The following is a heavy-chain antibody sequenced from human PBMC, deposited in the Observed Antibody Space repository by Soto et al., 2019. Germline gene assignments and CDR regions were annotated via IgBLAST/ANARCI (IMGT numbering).Heavy chain of an antibody. D-gene: IGHD3-3*01. Sequence: GASVKVSCKASGYTFTSYGISWVRQAPGQGLEWMGWISAYNGNTNYAQKLQGRVTMTTDTSTSTAYMELRSLRSDDTAVYYCARDAYPTIFGVVITPSDYYYYYMDVWGKGTTVTVSS. J-gene: IGHJ6*03. CDR2: ISAYNGNT. CDR1: GYTFTSYG. V-gene: IGHV1-18*01. CDR3: ARDAYPTIFGVVITPSDYYYYYMDV.